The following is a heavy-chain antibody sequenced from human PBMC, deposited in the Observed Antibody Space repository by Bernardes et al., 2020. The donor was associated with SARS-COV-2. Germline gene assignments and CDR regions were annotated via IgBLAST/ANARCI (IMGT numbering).Heavy chain of an antibody. D-gene: IGHD3-10*01. V-gene: IGHV3-33*01. CDR3: ATRGLGPGPGAYLQH. J-gene: IGHJ1*01. CDR2: IWYDGSNK. CDR1: GFTFRSYG. Sequence: GGSLTLSCAAAGFTFRSYGMHWVRQAPGKGLEWVADIWYDGSNKYYADSVKGRFTISRDNSKNTLYLEMNSLRAEDTAVYYCATRGLGPGPGAYLQHWGQGTLVTVSS.